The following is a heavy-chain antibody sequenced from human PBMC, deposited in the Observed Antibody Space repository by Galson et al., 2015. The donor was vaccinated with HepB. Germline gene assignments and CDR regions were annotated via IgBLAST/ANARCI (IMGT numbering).Heavy chain of an antibody. CDR1: GGSFSGYY. V-gene: IGHV4-34*01. CDR3: ARGDSKWELLGPYFDY. D-gene: IGHD1-26*01. J-gene: IGHJ4*02. Sequence: TCAVYGGSFSGYYWSWIRQPPGKGLEWIGEINHSGSTNYNPSLKSRVTISVDTSKNQFSLKLSSVTAADTAVYYCARGDSKWELLGPYFDYWGQGTLVTVSS. CDR2: INHSGST.